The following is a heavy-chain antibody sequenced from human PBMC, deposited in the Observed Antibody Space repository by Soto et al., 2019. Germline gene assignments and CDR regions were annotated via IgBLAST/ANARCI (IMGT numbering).Heavy chain of an antibody. D-gene: IGHD2-2*01. CDR2: ISAYNGNT. J-gene: IGHJ4*02. V-gene: IGHV1-18*01. CDR3: ARGRYGCSSTSCYWPPFDY. Sequence: VASVKVSCKASGYTFTSYGISWVRQAPGQGLERMGWISAYNGNTNYAQKLQDRVIMTTDTSTSTTYMELRSLRSDDTAVYYCARGRYGCSSTSCYWPPFDYWGQGTLVTVSS. CDR1: GYTFTSYG.